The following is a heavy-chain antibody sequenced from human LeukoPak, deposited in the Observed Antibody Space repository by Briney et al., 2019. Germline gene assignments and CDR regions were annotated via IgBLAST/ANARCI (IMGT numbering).Heavy chain of an antibody. CDR3: AKADRTGSYSYYYMDV. D-gene: IGHD3-16*02. CDR2: INSDGSST. J-gene: IGHJ6*03. CDR1: GFTFSSYW. V-gene: IGHV3-74*01. Sequence: GGSLRLSCAASGFTFSSYWMHWVRQAPGKGLVWVSRINSDGSSTSYADSVKGRFTISRDNAKNTLYLQMNSLRAEDTAVYYCAKADRTGSYSYYYMDVWGKGTTVTVSS.